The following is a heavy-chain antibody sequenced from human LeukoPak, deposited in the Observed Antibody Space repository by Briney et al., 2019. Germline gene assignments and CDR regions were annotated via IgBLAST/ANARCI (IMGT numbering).Heavy chain of an antibody. V-gene: IGHV3-33*01. J-gene: IGHJ4*02. Sequence: GGSLSLSCVASGLTFSNYNMHWVSQAPGKGLEWVAVIWHDGNYKYYVDSVKGRFTLSRHHSKNTVYLQMNSLGAEDTAVYLCARGSDYYGSSAYAFRGGLHYDFWGRGTLVTVSS. CDR2: IWHDGNYK. CDR3: ARGSDYYGSSAYAFRGGLHYDF. CDR1: GLTFSNYN. D-gene: IGHD3-22*01.